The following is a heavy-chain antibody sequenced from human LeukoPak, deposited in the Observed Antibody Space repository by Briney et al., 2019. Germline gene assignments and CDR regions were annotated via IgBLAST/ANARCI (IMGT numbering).Heavy chain of an antibody. Sequence: GGSLRLSCSASEFTFSSYAMHWVRQAPGKGLEFVSAISSNGGSTYYADSVKGRFTISRDNSKNTLYLQMSRLRAEDTAVYYCVKSVVRGVIIGHFDYWGQGTLVTVSS. D-gene: IGHD3-10*01. J-gene: IGHJ4*02. V-gene: IGHV3-64D*06. CDR3: VKSVVRGVIIGHFDY. CDR1: EFTFSSYA. CDR2: ISSNGGST.